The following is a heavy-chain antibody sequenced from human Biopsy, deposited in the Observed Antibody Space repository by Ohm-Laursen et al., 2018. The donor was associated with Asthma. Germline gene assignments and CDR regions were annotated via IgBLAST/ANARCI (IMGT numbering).Heavy chain of an antibody. Sequence: ASVKVSCKASGYPFTDYSVHWVRQAPGQGLEWMGRIDPNSGGTNYAQKFLGRVTMTRDTSVNTAFMVLSRLRSDDTAVYYCTRIKIRIGAGTDRYFDLWGRGTLVTVSS. V-gene: IGHV1-2*06. J-gene: IGHJ2*01. CDR2: IDPNSGGT. CDR1: GYPFTDYS. D-gene: IGHD3-16*01. CDR3: TRIKIRIGAGTDRYFDL.